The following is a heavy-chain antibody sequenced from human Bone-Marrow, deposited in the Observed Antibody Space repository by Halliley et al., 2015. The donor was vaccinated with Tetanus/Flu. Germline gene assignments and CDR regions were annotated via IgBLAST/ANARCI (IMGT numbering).Heavy chain of an antibody. J-gene: IGHJ4*02. CDR2: IFHTADT. CDR3: ARRSTVFGIYYLDY. V-gene: IGHV4-39*01. CDR1: GGSISSSSFH. Sequence: TLSLTCTVSGGSISSSSFHWVWLRQPPGKGLEWMGTIFHTADTYYNPSLKSRLTMSVDTSKDQFSLKLRSVTAADTAMYYCARRSTVFGIYYLDYWGRGTLVSVSS. D-gene: IGHD3-3*01.